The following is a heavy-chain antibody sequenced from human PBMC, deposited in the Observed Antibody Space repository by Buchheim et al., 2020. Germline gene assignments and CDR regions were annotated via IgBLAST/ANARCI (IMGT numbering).Heavy chain of an antibody. J-gene: IGHJ4*02. D-gene: IGHD5-24*01. CDR3: ARFPVQRKPY. CDR1: GASMNDYY. Sequence: QVLLQESGPGMVKPSETLSLTCNVSGASMNDYYWSWIRQPPGKGLEWLGYIYYSGSTKYNPSLKSRITISIDTSKNQFSLTLTSVTAADTAVYYCARFPVQRKPYWGQGIL. V-gene: IGHV4-59*01. CDR2: IYYSGST.